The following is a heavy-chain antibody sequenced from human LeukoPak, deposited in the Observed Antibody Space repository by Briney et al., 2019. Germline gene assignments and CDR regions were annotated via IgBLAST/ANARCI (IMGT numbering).Heavy chain of an antibody. CDR2: IYPGDSDT. D-gene: IGHD3-22*01. J-gene: IGHJ5*02. V-gene: IGHV5-51*01. CDR1: GYSFTSYW. Sequence: GESLKISCKGSGYSFTSYWIGWVRQMPGKGLEWVGIIYPGDSDTRYSPSFQGQVTISADKSISTAYLQWSSLKASDTAMYYCARRSGSGYYYVSLGDVFDPWGQGTLVTVSS. CDR3: ARRSGSGYYYVSLGDVFDP.